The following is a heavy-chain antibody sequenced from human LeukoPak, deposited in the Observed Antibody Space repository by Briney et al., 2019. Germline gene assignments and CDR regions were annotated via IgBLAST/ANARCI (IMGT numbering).Heavy chain of an antibody. J-gene: IGHJ4*02. Sequence: GRSLRLSCAASGFTFDDYAMHWDRQAPGKGLEWVSGISWNSGSIGYADSVKGRFTISRDNAKNSLYLQMNSLRAEDTALYYCAKALTVVTPLDYWGQGTLVTVSS. CDR2: ISWNSGSI. CDR3: AKALTVVTPLDY. CDR1: GFTFDDYA. V-gene: IGHV3-9*01. D-gene: IGHD4-23*01.